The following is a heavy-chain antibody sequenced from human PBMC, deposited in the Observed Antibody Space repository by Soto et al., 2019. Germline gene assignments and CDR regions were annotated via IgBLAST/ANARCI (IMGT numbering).Heavy chain of an antibody. CDR3: AKGGCSGGNCSPNWFDP. CDR1: GFTFSSHA. V-gene: IGHV3-23*01. J-gene: IGHJ5*02. Sequence: GGSLRLSCAASGFTFSSHAMTWVRQAPGKGLEWVSSISGSGGNTYYADSVKGRFTISRDNSKNTLYLQMNSLRAEDTAVYYCAKGGCSGGNCSPNWFDPWGQETLVTVSS. D-gene: IGHD2-15*01. CDR2: ISGSGGNT.